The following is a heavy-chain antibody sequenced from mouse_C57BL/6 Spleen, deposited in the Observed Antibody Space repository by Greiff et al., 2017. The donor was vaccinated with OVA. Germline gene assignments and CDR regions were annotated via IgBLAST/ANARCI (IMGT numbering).Heavy chain of an antibody. CDR2: INPSSGYT. D-gene: IGHD1-1*01. J-gene: IGHJ1*03. Sequence: VQLQQSGAELARPGASVKMSCKASGYTFTSYTMHWVKQRPGQGLEWIGYINPSSGYTKYNQKFKDKATLTADKSSSTAFMQLSSLTSEDPAVYYCARGDYGSSYGYFDVWGTGTTVTVSS. CDR1: GYTFTSYT. V-gene: IGHV1-4*01. CDR3: ARGDYGSSYGYFDV.